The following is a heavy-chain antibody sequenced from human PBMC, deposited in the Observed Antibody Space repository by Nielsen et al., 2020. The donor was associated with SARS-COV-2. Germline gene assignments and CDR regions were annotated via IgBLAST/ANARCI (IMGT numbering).Heavy chain of an antibody. CDR1: GYTFTAYY. Sequence: ASVKVSCKASGYTFTAYYIHWVRQAPGQGLEWMGWINPNSAGTDYAQKFQGRVTMTRDTSISTAYMELTSLRSEDTAVYYCARERGPYEYGLDVWGQGTTVTVSS. J-gene: IGHJ6*02. D-gene: IGHD3-22*01. CDR2: INPNSAGT. V-gene: IGHV1-2*02. CDR3: ARERGPYEYGLDV.